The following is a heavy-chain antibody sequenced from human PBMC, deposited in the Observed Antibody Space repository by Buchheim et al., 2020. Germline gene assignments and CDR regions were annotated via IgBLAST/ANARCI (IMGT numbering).Heavy chain of an antibody. J-gene: IGHJ4*02. CDR1: TESISSSSNY. Sequence: QLQRQESGPGLVKPSETLSLTCTVSTESISSSSNYWVWLRQPPGKGLEWIGTMFYSGSVFYNPSLRSRLSISVDTSQNQFSLKLNSVTAADTAVYYCVRHRSGTMFNYWGQGTL. V-gene: IGHV4-39*01. CDR3: VRHRSGTMFNY. CDR2: MFYSGSV. D-gene: IGHD1-7*01.